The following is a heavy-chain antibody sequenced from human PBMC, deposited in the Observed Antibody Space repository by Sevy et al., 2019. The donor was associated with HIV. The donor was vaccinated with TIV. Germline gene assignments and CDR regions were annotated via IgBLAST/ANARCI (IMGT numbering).Heavy chain of an antibody. CDR3: ARDGQVYSSSSGGYYYYGIDV. D-gene: IGHD6-6*01. CDR2: ISAYNGKT. CDR1: GYTFASYG. J-gene: IGHJ6*02. Sequence: ASVKVSCKASGYTFASYGISWVRQAPGQGLEWMGWISAYNGKTNIAQKLQDKFTMTTDTSTSTAYMELRSLRSDDTAVYYCARDGQVYSSSSGGYYYYGIDVWGQGTTVTVSS. V-gene: IGHV1-18*04.